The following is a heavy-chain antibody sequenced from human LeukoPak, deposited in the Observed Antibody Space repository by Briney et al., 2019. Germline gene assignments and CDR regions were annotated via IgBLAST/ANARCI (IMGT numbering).Heavy chain of an antibody. V-gene: IGHV5-51*01. CDR2: IYPGDSDT. Sequence: PGESLKISCKGSGYSFTSYWIGWVRQMPGKGLEWMGIIYPGDSDTRYSPSFQGQVTISVDKSISTAYLQWSSLKASDTAMYYCARLNRITMVRGVNSYFDYWGQGTLVTVSS. CDR3: ARLNRITMVRGVNSYFDY. D-gene: IGHD3-10*01. J-gene: IGHJ4*02. CDR1: GYSFTSYW.